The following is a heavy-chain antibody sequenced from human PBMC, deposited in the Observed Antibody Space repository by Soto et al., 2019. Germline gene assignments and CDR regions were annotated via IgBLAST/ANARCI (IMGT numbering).Heavy chain of an antibody. J-gene: IGHJ3*02. V-gene: IGHV3-15*01. Sequence: PGGSLRLSCAASGFTFSNAWMSWVRQAPGKGLEWVGRIKSKTDGGTTDYAAPVKGRFTISRDDSKNTLYLQMNSLKTEDTAVYYCTTYIVVVPAAKTRTPAFDIWGQGTMVTVSS. CDR3: TTYIVVVPAAKTRTPAFDI. CDR1: GFTFSNAW. CDR2: IKSKTDGGTT. D-gene: IGHD2-2*01.